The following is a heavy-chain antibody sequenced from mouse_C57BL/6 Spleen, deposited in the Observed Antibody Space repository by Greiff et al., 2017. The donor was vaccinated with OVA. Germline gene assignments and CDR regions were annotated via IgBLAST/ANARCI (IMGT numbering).Heavy chain of an antibody. CDR2: INPSTGGT. V-gene: IGHV1-42*01. Sequence: EVQLQQSGSELVKPGASVKISCKASGYSFTGYYMNWVKQSPEKSLEWIGEINPSTGGTTYNQKFKAKATLTVDKSSSTAYMQLKSLTSEDSAVYYCARSELLYYFDYWGQGTTLTVSS. CDR1: GYSFTGYY. J-gene: IGHJ2*01. CDR3: ARSELLYYFDY.